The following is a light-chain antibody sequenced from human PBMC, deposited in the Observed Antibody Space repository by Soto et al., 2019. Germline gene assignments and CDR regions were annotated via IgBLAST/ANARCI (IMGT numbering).Light chain of an antibody. Sequence: QSALTQPRSVSGSPGQSVTFSCTGTSSDVGGYNYVSWYQQHPGKAPKLMIYDVTKRPSGVPDRFSGSKSGNTASLTISGLQAEDEADYYCCSYAGNYNVLFGGGTKVTVL. V-gene: IGLV2-11*01. CDR1: SSDVGGYNY. CDR2: DVT. CDR3: CSYAGNYNVL. J-gene: IGLJ2*01.